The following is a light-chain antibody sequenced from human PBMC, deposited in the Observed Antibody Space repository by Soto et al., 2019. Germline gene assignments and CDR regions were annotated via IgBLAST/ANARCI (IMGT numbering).Light chain of an antibody. Sequence: QYVLTQPPSVSGAPRQRVTISCSGSRGNIGNNAVNWYQQFPGRAPNLLIYYDDLLPSGVSDRFSGPKSGTSASLAISGPQSEDEADYYCATWDDSLNGQVFGGGTKLTVL. J-gene: IGLJ2*01. V-gene: IGLV1-36*01. CDR2: YDD. CDR3: ATWDDSLNGQV. CDR1: RGNIGNNA.